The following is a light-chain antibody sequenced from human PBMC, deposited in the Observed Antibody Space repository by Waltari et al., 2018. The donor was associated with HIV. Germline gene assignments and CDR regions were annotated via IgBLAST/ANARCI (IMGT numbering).Light chain of an antibody. Sequence: EIVMTQSPVALSVSPGDRLTLSCRASESVGSFFAWYQQRPGQSPSLLMYGVSTRASGVSARFSGSGSGTEVNLTITSLQSDDSAIYFCQQFYNWPRTFGQGTTVEVK. CDR3: QQFYNWPRT. CDR1: ESVGSF. V-gene: IGKV3-15*01. CDR2: GVS. J-gene: IGKJ1*01.